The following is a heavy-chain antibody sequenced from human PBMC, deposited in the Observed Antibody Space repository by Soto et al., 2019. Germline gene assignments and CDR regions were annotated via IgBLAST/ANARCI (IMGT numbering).Heavy chain of an antibody. Sequence: PSETLSLTCSVSGYSIASGYYWAWIRQPPGKGPEWIGSIYHAGSVYYNPSLNSRVAMSLDTSSNHFSLKLTSVTAADTAVYYCARTFDYYGMDVWGQGTTVTVSS. J-gene: IGHJ6*02. CDR2: IYHAGSV. V-gene: IGHV4-38-2*02. CDR1: GYSIASGYY. CDR3: ARTFDYYGMDV.